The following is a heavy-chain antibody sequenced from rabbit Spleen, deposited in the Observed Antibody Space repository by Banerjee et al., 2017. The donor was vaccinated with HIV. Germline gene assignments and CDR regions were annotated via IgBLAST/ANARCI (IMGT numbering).Heavy chain of an antibody. CDR2: IDGGGSVNA. Sequence: QQQLEESGGGLVKPGGTLTLTCKASGFSFSSSYYMCWVRQAPGKGLEWIACIDGGGSVNAYYASWVKGRFTIAKTSSTTVTLQLNSLTAADTATYFCARSIYVGGTWYQLTVLDLWGPGTLVTVS. CDR3: ARSIYVGGTWYQLTVLDL. V-gene: IGHV1S45*01. D-gene: IGHD7-1*01. J-gene: IGHJ6*01. CDR1: GFSFSSSYY.